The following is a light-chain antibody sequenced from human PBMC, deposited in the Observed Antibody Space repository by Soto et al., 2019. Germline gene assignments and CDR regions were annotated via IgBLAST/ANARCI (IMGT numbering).Light chain of an antibody. J-gene: IGKJ4*01. CDR1: QSVSSSY. CDR2: GAS. V-gene: IGKV3-20*01. CDR3: QHYGTSTVS. Sequence: EIVLTQSPGTLSLSPGERATLSCRASQSVSSSYLAWYQQKPGQAPRLLIYGASSRATDIPDRFSGSGSGTDFTLTISRLEPEDFAVYYCQHYGTSTVSFGGGTKVDIK.